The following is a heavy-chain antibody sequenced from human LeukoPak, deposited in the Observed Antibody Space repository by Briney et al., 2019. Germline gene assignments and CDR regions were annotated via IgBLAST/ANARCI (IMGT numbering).Heavy chain of an antibody. J-gene: IGHJ5*02. CDR1: GFTFSTYS. CDR2: ISYTTSTI. V-gene: IGHV3-48*04. Sequence: GGSLRLSCAASGFTFSTYSMNWVRQAPGKGLEWVSYISYTTSTIYYADSVKGRFTISRDNAKNSLYLQMNRLRAEDTAMYYCARDVGIATLLSWGQGTLVTVSS. CDR3: ARDVGIATLLS. D-gene: IGHD6-6*01.